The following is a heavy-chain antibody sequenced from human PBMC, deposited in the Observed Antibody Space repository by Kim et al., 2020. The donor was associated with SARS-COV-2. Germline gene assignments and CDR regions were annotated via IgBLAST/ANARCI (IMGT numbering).Heavy chain of an antibody. D-gene: IGHD3-10*01. CDR3: AKLEYGSGSYQLVY. V-gene: IGHV1-69*02. J-gene: IGHJ4*02. Sequence: AQKFQGRVTITADKSTSTAYMELSSLRSEDTAVYYCAKLEYGSGSYQLVYWGQGTLVTVSS.